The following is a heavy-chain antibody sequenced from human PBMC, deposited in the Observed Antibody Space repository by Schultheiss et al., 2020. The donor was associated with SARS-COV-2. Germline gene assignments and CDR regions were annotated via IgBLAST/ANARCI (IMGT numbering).Heavy chain of an antibody. CDR1: GFTFGNYA. V-gene: IGHV3-48*03. CDR3: ARASSTSCYTRVYYYYGMDV. J-gene: IGHJ6*02. CDR2: ISSSGSTI. Sequence: GGSLRLSCAASGFTFGNYAVSWVRQAPGKGLEWVSYISSSGSTIYYADSVKGRFTISRDNAKNSLYLQMNSLRAEDTAVYYCARASSTSCYTRVYYYYGMDVWGQGTTVTVSS. D-gene: IGHD2-2*02.